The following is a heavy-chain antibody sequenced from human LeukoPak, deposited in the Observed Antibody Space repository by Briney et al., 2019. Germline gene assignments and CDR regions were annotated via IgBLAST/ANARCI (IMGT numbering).Heavy chain of an antibody. Sequence: PGGSLRLSCAASGFTVSSNYMSWVRQAPGKGLEWVSVIYSGGSTYYADSVKGRFTISRDNSKNTLYLQMNSLRAEDTAVYYCARSLYSSTPLFDYWGQGTLVTVSS. CDR3: ARSLYSSTPLFDY. CDR2: IYSGGST. CDR1: GFTVSSNY. J-gene: IGHJ4*02. D-gene: IGHD5-18*01. V-gene: IGHV3-53*01.